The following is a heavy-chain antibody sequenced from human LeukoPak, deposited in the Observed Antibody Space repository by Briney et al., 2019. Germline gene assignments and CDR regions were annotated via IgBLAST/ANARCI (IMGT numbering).Heavy chain of an antibody. CDR3: ASFYGSGRAYYFDY. D-gene: IGHD3-10*01. V-gene: IGHV4-30-2*01. Sequence: SQTLSLTCAVSGGSISSGGYSWSWIRQPPGKDLEWIGYIYHSGSTYYNPSLKSRVTISVDRSKNQFSLKLSSVTAADTAVYYCASFYGSGRAYYFDYWGQGTLVTVSS. J-gene: IGHJ4*02. CDR1: GGSISSGGYS. CDR2: IYHSGST.